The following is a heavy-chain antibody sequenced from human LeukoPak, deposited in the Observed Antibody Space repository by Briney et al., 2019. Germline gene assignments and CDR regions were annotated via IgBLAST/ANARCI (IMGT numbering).Heavy chain of an antibody. CDR3: ASGAYSYGSPLDGMDV. V-gene: IGHV3-33*02. D-gene: IGHD5-18*01. CDR1: GFSFSSYA. CDR2: IWFDGSKT. Sequence: GGSLRPSCVSSGFSFSSYAMHWVRQAPGKGLQWVAAIWFDGSKTYYEDSVKGRFTISRDTSANTLFLQMNSLAAEDTAVYYCASGAYSYGSPLDGMDVWGQGTTVTVSS. J-gene: IGHJ6*02.